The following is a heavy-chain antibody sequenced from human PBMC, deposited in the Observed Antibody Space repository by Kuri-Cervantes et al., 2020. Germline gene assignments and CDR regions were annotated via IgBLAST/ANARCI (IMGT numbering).Heavy chain of an antibody. CDR2: INPNSGGT. J-gene: IGHJ3*02. CDR1: GYTFTGYY. Sequence: ASVKVSCKASGYTFTGYYMHWVRQAPGQGLEWMGWINPNSGGTKYAQKFGGRVTMTRDTSISIVYMELSRLRSDDTAVYYCARQIVVDAFDIWGQGTMVTVSS. CDR3: ARQIVVDAFDI. V-gene: IGHV1-2*02. D-gene: IGHD3-22*01.